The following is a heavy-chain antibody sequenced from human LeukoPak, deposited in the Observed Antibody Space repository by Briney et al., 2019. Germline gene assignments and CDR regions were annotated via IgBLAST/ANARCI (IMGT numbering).Heavy chain of an antibody. Sequence: GGSLRLSCAASGFTVTTNYMNWVRQAPGKGLEWVSIIYSGATTYYADSVKGRFTISGDISKNTVSLQMNSLRAEDTAVYFCARVGDHFHWNLDLWGRGTLVTVSS. D-gene: IGHD3-3*02. CDR1: GFTVTTNY. J-gene: IGHJ2*01. CDR3: ARVGDHFHWNLDL. V-gene: IGHV3-53*01. CDR2: IYSGATT.